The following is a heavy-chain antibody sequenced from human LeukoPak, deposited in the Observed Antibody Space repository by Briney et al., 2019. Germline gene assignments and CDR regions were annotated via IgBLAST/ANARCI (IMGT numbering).Heavy chain of an antibody. V-gene: IGHV3-30*04. Sequence: GGSLRLSCAASGFTFSSYAMHWVRQAPGKGLEWVAVISYDGNIKYYTDSVKGRFTISRDNSKNTLYLQMNSLRAEDTAVYYCARDYLMGGTTGKAFDIWAKGQWSPSLQ. J-gene: IGHJ3*02. D-gene: IGHD1-26*01. CDR1: GFTFSSYA. CDR2: ISYDGNIK. CDR3: ARDYLMGGTTGKAFDI.